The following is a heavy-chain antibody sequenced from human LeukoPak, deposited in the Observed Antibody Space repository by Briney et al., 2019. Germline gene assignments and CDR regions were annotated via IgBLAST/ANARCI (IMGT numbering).Heavy chain of an antibody. CDR2: INHSGST. D-gene: IGHD2-21*02. CDR3: ARTYCGGDCRGYYYSYYMDV. V-gene: IGHV4-34*01. CDR1: GGSFSGYY. Sequence: KTSETLSLTCAVYGGSFSGYYWSWIRQPPGRGLEWIGEINHSGSTNYNPSLKSRITISVDTSKNQFSLRLSSVTAADTAVYYCARTYCGGDCRGYYYSYYMDVWGKGTTVTISS. J-gene: IGHJ6*03.